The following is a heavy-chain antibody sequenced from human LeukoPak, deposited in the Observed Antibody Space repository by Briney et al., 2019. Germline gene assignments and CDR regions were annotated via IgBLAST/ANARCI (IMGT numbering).Heavy chain of an antibody. J-gene: IGHJ4*02. D-gene: IGHD6-19*01. Sequence: SVTPSCNAVGATLSIYAISWVRQAPGQGLEWMGGTIPIFGTANYAQNFQGRVTINADESTSTAYMELSSLRSEDTAVYYCARDSHSSGWTGDYWGQGTLVTVSS. CDR1: GATLSIYA. V-gene: IGHV1-69*13. CDR2: TIPIFGTA. CDR3: ARDSHSSGWTGDY.